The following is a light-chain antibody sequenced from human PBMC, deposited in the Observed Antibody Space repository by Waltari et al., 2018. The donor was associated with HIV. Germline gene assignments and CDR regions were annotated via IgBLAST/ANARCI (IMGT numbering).Light chain of an antibody. CDR2: EVT. CDR3: CSCPRSGIRYV. CDR1: SSNVGSDDL. J-gene: IGLJ1*01. Sequence: QSALTQPASVSGSPGQSITISCTGTSSNVGSDDLVSWNQQHPGEAPKLIIYEVTKRPSGVSNRFYGSKSGNTASLTISGLQAEDEADYYCCSCPRSGIRYVFGTGTKVTVL. V-gene: IGLV2-23*02.